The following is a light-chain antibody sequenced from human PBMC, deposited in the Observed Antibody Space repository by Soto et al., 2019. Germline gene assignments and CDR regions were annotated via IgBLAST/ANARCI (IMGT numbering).Light chain of an antibody. CDR2: SSS. CDR1: ERVSTN. J-gene: IGKJ5*01. V-gene: IGKV3-20*01. Sequence: GESATLSCRASERVSTNLAWYQQTPGQAPRLLIYSSSRRPTDIPVRFSGSGSGADFTLTISRLEPEDFTVYYCQQYGISRITFGQGTLLETK. CDR3: QQYGISRIT.